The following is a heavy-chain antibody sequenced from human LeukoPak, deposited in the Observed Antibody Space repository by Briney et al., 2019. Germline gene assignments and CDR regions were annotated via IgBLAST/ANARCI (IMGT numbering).Heavy chain of an antibody. CDR2: ISSNGGST. J-gene: IGHJ6*04. Sequence: GGSLRLSCAASGFTLSSYAMHWVRQAPGKGLEYVSAISSNGGSTYYANSVKGRFTISRDNSKNTLYLQMNSLRAEDTAVYYCAELGITMIGDVWGKGTTVTISS. V-gene: IGHV3-64*04. CDR1: GFTLSSYA. CDR3: AELGITMIGDV. D-gene: IGHD3-10*02.